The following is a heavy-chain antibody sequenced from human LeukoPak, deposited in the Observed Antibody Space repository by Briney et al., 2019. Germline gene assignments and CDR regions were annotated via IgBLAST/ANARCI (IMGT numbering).Heavy chain of an antibody. Sequence: SETLSLTCTVSGGSISSGGYYWSWIRQPPGKGLEWIGYIYYSGSTNYNPSLKSRVTISVDTSKNQFSLKLSSVTAADTAVYYCARHIAAAGKGRTFDIWGQGTMVTVSS. D-gene: IGHD6-13*01. CDR1: GGSISSGGYY. CDR3: ARHIAAAGKGRTFDI. J-gene: IGHJ3*02. V-gene: IGHV4-61*08. CDR2: IYYSGST.